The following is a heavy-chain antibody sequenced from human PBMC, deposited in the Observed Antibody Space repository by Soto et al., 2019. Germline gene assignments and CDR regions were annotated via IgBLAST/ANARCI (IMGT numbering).Heavy chain of an antibody. V-gene: IGHV5-10-1*01. CDR2: IDPSDSRT. Sequence: GESLQISCKGSGYSFTSFWISWVRQMPGKGLEWLGRIDPSDSRTNYNPSFQGHVTISADRSTSTAFLQWSSLEASDTAMHYCARRRPGYADYIIHYWGQGTLVTVSS. J-gene: IGHJ4*02. D-gene: IGHD4-17*01. CDR3: ARRRPGYADYIIHY. CDR1: GYSFTSFW.